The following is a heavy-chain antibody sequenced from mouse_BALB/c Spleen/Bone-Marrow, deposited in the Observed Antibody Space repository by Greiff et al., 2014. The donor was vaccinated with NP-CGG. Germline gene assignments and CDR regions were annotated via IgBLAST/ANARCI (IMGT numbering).Heavy chain of an antibody. Sequence: EVQLVESGGGLVKPGGSLKLSRAASGFTFSSYAMSWVRQTPEKRLEWVATISSGGSYTYYPDSVKGRFTISRDNAKNTLYLQMSSLRSEDTAMYYCARHYYGSSYYFDYWGQGTTLTVSS. J-gene: IGHJ2*01. D-gene: IGHD1-1*01. V-gene: IGHV5-9-3*01. CDR3: ARHYYGSSYYFDY. CDR1: GFTFSSYA. CDR2: ISSGGSYT.